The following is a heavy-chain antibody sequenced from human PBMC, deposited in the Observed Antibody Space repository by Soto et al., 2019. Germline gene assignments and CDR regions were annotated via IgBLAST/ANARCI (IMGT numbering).Heavy chain of an antibody. D-gene: IGHD3-3*01. Sequence: GGSLRLSCAASGFTFSNHVMNWVRQAPGKWLEWVSAINGGGGSTFYADSVKGRFTISRDNSKNTLYLQMHSLRADDTAVYYCANVPEYNFWSGYRYYFDYWGQGTLVTVS. CDR3: ANVPEYNFWSGYRYYFDY. CDR2: INGGGGST. V-gene: IGHV3-23*01. CDR1: GFTFSNHV. J-gene: IGHJ4*02.